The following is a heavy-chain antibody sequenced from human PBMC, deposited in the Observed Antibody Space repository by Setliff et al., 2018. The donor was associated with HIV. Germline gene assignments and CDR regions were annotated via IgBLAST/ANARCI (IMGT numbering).Heavy chain of an antibody. Sequence: PSETLSLTCVVSNGSIYSGSYYGSWIRQPAGKGLEWIGRIYSSGSTNYNPSLKNRVAISVDTSKNQFSLNLTSVTAADTAMYFCARVGGKGYSNFLDSWGQGALVTVSS. J-gene: IGHJ4*02. CDR1: NGSIYSGSYY. D-gene: IGHD4-4*01. CDR3: ARVGGKGYSNFLDS. V-gene: IGHV4-61*02. CDR2: IYSSGST.